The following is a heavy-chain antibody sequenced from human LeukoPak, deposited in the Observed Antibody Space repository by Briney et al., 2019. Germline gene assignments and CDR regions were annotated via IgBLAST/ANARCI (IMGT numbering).Heavy chain of an antibody. CDR1: GGTFSSYA. J-gene: IGHJ3*02. Sequence: ASVKVSCKASGGTFSSYAISWVRQAPGQGLEWMGGIIPIFGTANYAQKFQGRVTITTDESTSTAYMELSSLRSEDTAVYYCARGATHGLGAFDIWGQGTMVTVSS. V-gene: IGHV1-69*05. D-gene: IGHD2-15*01. CDR3: ARGATHGLGAFDI. CDR2: IIPIFGTA.